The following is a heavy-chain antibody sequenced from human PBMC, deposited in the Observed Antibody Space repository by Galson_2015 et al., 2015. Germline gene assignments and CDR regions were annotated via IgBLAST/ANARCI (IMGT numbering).Heavy chain of an antibody. CDR2: MNPNSGNT. Sequence: SCKASGYTFTSYDINWVRQATGQGLEWMGWMNPNSGNTSYAQKFQGRVTMTRDTSTSTVYMELSSLRSEDTAVYYCARVGKSDYYYGMDVWGQGTTVTVSS. V-gene: IGHV1-8*01. CDR1: GYTFTSYD. J-gene: IGHJ6*02. CDR3: ARVGKSDYYYGMDV.